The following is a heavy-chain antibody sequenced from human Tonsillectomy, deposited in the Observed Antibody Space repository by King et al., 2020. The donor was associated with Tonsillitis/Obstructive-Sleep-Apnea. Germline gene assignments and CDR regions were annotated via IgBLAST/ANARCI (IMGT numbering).Heavy chain of an antibody. Sequence: VQLQQWGAGLLKPSETLSLTCAVYGGSFSGYYWNWIRQPPGKGLEWIGEINHSGSTNYNPSLKSRVTISVDTSKNQFSLKVSPVTAAETAVYYCAEGYCSSTSCYVGYWGQGTLVTVSS. CDR2: INHSGST. V-gene: IGHV4-34*01. J-gene: IGHJ4*02. D-gene: IGHD2-2*01. CDR3: AEGYCSSTSCYVGY. CDR1: GGSFSGYY.